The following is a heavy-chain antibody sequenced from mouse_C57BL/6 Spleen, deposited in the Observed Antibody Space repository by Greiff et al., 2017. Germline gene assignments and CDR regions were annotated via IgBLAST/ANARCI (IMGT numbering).Heavy chain of an antibody. J-gene: IGHJ3*01. CDR3: TFFISTVEGFAY. Sequence: VQLQQSGAELVRPGASVKLSCTASGFNIKDDYMHWVKQRPEQGLEWIGWIDPENGDTEYASKFQGKATITADTSSNPAYLQLSSLTSEDTAVYYCTFFISTVEGFAYWGQGTLVTVSA. D-gene: IGHD1-1*01. CDR1: GFNIKDDY. V-gene: IGHV14-4*01. CDR2: IDPENGDT.